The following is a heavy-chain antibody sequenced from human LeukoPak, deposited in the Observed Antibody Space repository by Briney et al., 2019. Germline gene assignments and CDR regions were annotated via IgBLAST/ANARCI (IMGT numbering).Heavy chain of an antibody. CDR2: MNPKTGGT. J-gene: IGHJ6*02. Sequence: ASVKVSCKASGYTFITYDINWMRQATGQGLEWMGWMNPKTGGTGYAQKFQGRLTMTRDTSINTGYMQLSSLKSDDTAVYYCARGLLDYASGEYYFYALDVWGQGTTVTVSS. CDR3: ARGLLDYASGEYYFYALDV. V-gene: IGHV1-8*01. CDR1: GYTFITYD. D-gene: IGHD3-10*01.